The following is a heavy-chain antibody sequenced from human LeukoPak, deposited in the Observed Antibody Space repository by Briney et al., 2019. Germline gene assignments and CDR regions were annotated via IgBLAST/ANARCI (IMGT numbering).Heavy chain of an antibody. J-gene: IGHJ4*02. V-gene: IGHV3-11*01. CDR3: ARASFPPAAGTL. CDR1: GFTFSDYF. CDR2: FSSSGSTL. D-gene: IGHD6-13*01. Sequence: GGFLRLSCAASGFTFSDYFMSWIRPAPGQGVGGVSYFSSSGSTLNYADSVKGRFTISRDNAKNSLYLQMSSLRAEDTAVYYCARASFPPAAGTLWGQGTLVTVSS.